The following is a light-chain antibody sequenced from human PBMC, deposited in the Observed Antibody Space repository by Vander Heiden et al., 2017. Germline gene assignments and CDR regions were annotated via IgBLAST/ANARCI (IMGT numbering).Light chain of an antibody. CDR3: QQYCSSPPFT. CDR2: GAS. V-gene: IGKV3-20*01. CDR1: QSVSSSY. Sequence: IVLTQSPGTVSLSPGERATLTCRASQSVSSSYLAWYQQKPGQAPRLLIYGASSRATGIPDRFSDSGSRTYFTLTISRLDPEDLAVYYCQQYCSSPPFTFGQGTRLEIK. J-gene: IGKJ5*01.